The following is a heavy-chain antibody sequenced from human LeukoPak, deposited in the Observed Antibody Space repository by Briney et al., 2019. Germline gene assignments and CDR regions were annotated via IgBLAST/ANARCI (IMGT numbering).Heavy chain of an antibody. CDR1: GGSFSGYY. Sequence: SETLSLTCAVYGGSFSGYYWSWIRQPPGKGLEWTGSIYYSGSTYYNPSLKSRITISVDTFRSQVSLKMRSVTAADTAVYYCARVLLWFGDFSVKAFDIWGQGTMVTVSS. J-gene: IGHJ3*02. CDR3: ARVLLWFGDFSVKAFDI. V-gene: IGHV4-34*01. CDR2: IYYSGST. D-gene: IGHD3-10*01.